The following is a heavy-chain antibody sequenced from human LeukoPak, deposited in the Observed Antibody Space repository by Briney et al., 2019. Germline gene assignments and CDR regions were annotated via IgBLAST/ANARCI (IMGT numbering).Heavy chain of an antibody. CDR3: AREGITYNWFDP. D-gene: IGHD3-10*01. CDR1: GFTFSSYS. J-gene: IGHJ5*02. Sequence: GGSLRLSCAVSGFTFSSYSMNWVRQAPGKGLEWVSSISSSSSYIYYADSVKGRFTISRDNAKNSLYLQMNSLRAEDTAVYYCAREGITYNWFDPWGQGTLVTVSS. V-gene: IGHV3-21*01. CDR2: ISSSSSYI.